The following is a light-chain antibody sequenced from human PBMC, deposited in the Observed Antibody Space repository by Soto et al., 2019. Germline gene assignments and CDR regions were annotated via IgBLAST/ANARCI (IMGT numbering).Light chain of an antibody. CDR1: QNIHSF. V-gene: IGKV1-39*01. Sequence: DIQMTQSPSSLAASVGERVTITCRASQNIHSFLNWYQQKPGKAPQVLIYGGSALQSGVPSRFSGSGSGTDFTLTISSLQPEDFATYYCQQSYSTPLTFGGGTKVDIK. CDR2: GGS. J-gene: IGKJ4*01. CDR3: QQSYSTPLT.